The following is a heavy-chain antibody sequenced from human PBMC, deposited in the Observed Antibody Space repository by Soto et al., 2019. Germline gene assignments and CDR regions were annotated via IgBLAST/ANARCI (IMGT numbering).Heavy chain of an antibody. J-gene: IGHJ5*02. CDR3: AEWARYCSGADCRA. CDR2: ISGSGTIT. CDR1: GFPFSSRA. Sequence: EVQLLESGGGLVQPGGSLRLSCAASGFPFSSRAMSWVRQAPGKGLEWVSAISGSGTITYYADSVKGRFTLSRDTSKNTLYLQMNSLRADDTTVYYCAEWARYCSGADCRAWGQGTLVPVSS. D-gene: IGHD2-15*01. V-gene: IGHV3-23*01.